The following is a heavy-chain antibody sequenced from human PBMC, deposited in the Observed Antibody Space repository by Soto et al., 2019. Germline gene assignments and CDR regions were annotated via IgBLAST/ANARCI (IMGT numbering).Heavy chain of an antibody. J-gene: IGHJ4*02. D-gene: IGHD2-2*01. CDR1: GVSFSGYY. V-gene: IGHV4-34*01. Sequence: SETLSLTCAVYGVSFSGYYWSWIRQPPGKGLEWIGEINHSGSTNYNPSLKSRVTISVDTSKNQFSLKLSSVTAADTAVYYCARRRGYCSSTSCSSFDYWGQGTLVTVSS. CDR2: INHSGST. CDR3: ARRRGYCSSTSCSSFDY.